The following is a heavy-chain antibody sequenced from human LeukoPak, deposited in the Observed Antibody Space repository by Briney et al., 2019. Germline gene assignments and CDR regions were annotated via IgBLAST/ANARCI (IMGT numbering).Heavy chain of an antibody. Sequence: GESLRLSCKGSGYSFTSYWIGWVRQMPGKGLEGMGIIYPGDSDTRYSPSFQGQVTISADKSISTAYLQWSSLKASDTAMYYCASTSIVGATSDAFDIWGQGTMVTVSS. D-gene: IGHD1-26*01. J-gene: IGHJ3*02. V-gene: IGHV5-51*03. CDR2: IYPGDSDT. CDR3: ASTSIVGATSDAFDI. CDR1: GYSFTSYW.